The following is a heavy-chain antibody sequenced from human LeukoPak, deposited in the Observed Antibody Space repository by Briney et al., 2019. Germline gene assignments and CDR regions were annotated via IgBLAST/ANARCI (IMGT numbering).Heavy chain of an antibody. Sequence: PQTLSLTCTVSGGSISSGGYYWSWIRQHPGKGLEWIGYIYYSGSTYYNPSLKSRVTISVDTSKNQFSLKLSSVTAADTAVYYCARETDTAMVDYWGQGTLVTVSS. CDR3: ARETDTAMVDY. CDR1: GGSISSGGYY. J-gene: IGHJ4*02. V-gene: IGHV4-31*03. D-gene: IGHD5-18*01. CDR2: IYYSGST.